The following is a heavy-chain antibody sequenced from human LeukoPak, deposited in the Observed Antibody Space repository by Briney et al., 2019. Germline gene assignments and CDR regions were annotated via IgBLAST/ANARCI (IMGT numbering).Heavy chain of an antibody. CDR2: INPNSGGT. Sequence: ASVKVSCKASGYTFTGYYMHWVRQAPGQGLEWMAWINPNSGGTNYAQKFQGRVSMTRDTSISTAYMELSRLRSDDTAVYYCARDEGLVGATPSGYWGQGTLVTVSS. CDR3: ARDEGLVGATPSGY. D-gene: IGHD1-26*01. CDR1: GYTFTGYY. V-gene: IGHV1-2*02. J-gene: IGHJ4*02.